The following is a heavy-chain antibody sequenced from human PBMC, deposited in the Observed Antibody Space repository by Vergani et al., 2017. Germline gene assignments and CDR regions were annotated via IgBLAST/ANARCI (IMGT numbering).Heavy chain of an antibody. Sequence: QVQLQQWGAGLLKPSETLSLTCTVSGGSISSYYWSWIRQPPGKGLEWIGYIYYSGSTNYNPSLKSRVTISVDTSKNQFSLKLSSVTAADTAVYYCARDGKITIFGVVIISGFDPWGQGTLVTVSS. V-gene: IGHV4-4*08. J-gene: IGHJ5*02. CDR2: IYYSGST. CDR1: GGSISSYY. D-gene: IGHD3-3*01. CDR3: ARDGKITIFGVVIISGFDP.